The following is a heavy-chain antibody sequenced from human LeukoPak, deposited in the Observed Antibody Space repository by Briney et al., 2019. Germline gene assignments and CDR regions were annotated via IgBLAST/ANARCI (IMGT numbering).Heavy chain of an antibody. Sequence: PSETLSLTCTLSGGSISSGSNYWRWIRQPAGKGLDWIGRIYTSGSTNYNPSLKSRVTISVDTSKNHFSLKLSSVTAADTAVYYCAREVYDYVWGSYLDYFDYWGQGTLVTVSS. CDR3: AREVYDYVWGSYLDYFDY. J-gene: IGHJ4*02. V-gene: IGHV4-61*02. D-gene: IGHD3-16*01. CDR1: GGSISSGSNY. CDR2: IYTSGST.